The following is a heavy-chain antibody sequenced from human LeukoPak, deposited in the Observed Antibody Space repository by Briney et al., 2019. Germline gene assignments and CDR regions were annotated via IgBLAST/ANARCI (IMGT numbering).Heavy chain of an antibody. V-gene: IGHV3-21*01. CDR3: AREISGSYESNWFDP. CDR2: ISSSSSYI. D-gene: IGHD1-26*01. J-gene: IGHJ5*02. Sequence: GESLRLSCAASGFTVSINYMSWVRQAPGKGLEWVSSISSSSSYIYYADSVKGRFTISRDNAKNSLYLQMNSLRAEDTAVYYCAREISGSYESNWFDPWGQGTLVTVSS. CDR1: GFTVSINY.